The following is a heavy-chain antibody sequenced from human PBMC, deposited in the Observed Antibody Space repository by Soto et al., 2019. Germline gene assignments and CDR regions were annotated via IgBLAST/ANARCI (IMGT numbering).Heavy chain of an antibody. J-gene: IGHJ3*02. CDR2: IRSKGDGGAT. V-gene: IGHV3-15*01. CDR3: TSTRPGTNVFDI. Sequence: EVQLAESGGGLVEPGGSLRLSCAGSGITLSNAWMNWVRQAAGKGLEWVGRIRSKGDGGATEYAAPVKGRFTFSRDDSENTLFLQMSALKPEDTGVYFCTSTRPGTNVFDIWGPGTMVIVCS. D-gene: IGHD1-1*01. CDR1: GITLSNAW.